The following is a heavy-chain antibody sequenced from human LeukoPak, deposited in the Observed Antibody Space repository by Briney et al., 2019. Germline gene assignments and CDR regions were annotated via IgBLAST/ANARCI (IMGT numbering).Heavy chain of an antibody. CDR3: ARGAAAAATYFDY. CDR2: ISSSSSYI. D-gene: IGHD6-13*01. J-gene: IGHJ4*02. Sequence: GGSLRLSCAASGFTFSRYWTSWVRQAPGKGLEWVSSISSSSSYIYYADSVKGRFTISRDNAKNSLYLQMNSLRAEDTAVYYWARGAAAAATYFDYGGKETLFAASS. CDR1: GFTFSRYW. V-gene: IGHV3-21*01.